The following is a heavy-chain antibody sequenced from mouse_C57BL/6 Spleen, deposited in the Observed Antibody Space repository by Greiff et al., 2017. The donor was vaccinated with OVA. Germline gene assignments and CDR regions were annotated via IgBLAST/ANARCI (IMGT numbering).Heavy chain of an antibody. CDR3: ARSRGNDYFDY. Sequence: QVQLKQPGAELVRPGSSVKLSCKASGYTFTSYWLDWVKQRPGQGLEWIGNIYPSDSETHYNQKFKDKATLTVDKSSSTAYMQLSSLTSEDSAVYYCARSRGNDYFDYWGQGTTLTVSS. V-gene: IGHV1-61*01. J-gene: IGHJ2*01. D-gene: IGHD2-1*01. CDR2: IYPSDSET. CDR1: GYTFTSYW.